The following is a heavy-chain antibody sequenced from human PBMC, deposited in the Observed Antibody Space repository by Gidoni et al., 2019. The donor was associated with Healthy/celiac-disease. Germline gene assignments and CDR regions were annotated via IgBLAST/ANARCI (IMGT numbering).Heavy chain of an antibody. D-gene: IGHD1-26*01. CDR1: GLTFSSYA. CDR2: ISGSGGST. V-gene: IGHV3-23*01. Sequence: EVQLLESGGGLVQPGGSLRLSCAASGLTFSSYAMSWVRQAPGKGLEWVSAISGSGGSTYYADPVKGRFTISRDNSKNTLYLQMNSLRAEDTAVYYCAKDRVRGSYFEDFDYWGQGTLVTVSS. CDR3: AKDRVRGSYFEDFDY. J-gene: IGHJ4*02.